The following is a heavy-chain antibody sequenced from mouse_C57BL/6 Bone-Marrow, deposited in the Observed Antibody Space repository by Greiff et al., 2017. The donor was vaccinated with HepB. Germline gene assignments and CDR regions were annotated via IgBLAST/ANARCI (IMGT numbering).Heavy chain of an antibody. V-gene: IGHV14-1*01. Sequence: EVKLLESGAELVRPGASVKLSCTASGFNIKDYYMQWVKQRPEQGLEWIGRIDPEDGDTEYAPKFQGKATMTADTSSNTAYLQLSSLTSEDTAVYYCTTWDYDGAYYFDYWGQGTTLTVSS. CDR2: IDPEDGDT. CDR1: GFNIKDYY. D-gene: IGHD2-4*01. J-gene: IGHJ2*01. CDR3: TTWDYDGAYYFDY.